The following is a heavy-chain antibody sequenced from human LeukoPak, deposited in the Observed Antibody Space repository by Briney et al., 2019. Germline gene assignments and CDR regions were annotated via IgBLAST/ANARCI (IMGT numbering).Heavy chain of an antibody. J-gene: IGHJ6*02. V-gene: IGHV1-3*01. Sequence: ASVKVSCKASGYTFTSYVMHWVRQAPGQRLEWMGWLYAGNGYTKYSQKFQGRVIITRDTSASTAYMELSSLRSEDTAVYYCARDLRITIFGVVILGYYYGMDIWGQGTTVTVSS. CDR3: ARDLRITIFGVVILGYYYGMDI. CDR1: GYTFTSYV. CDR2: LYAGNGYT. D-gene: IGHD3-3*01.